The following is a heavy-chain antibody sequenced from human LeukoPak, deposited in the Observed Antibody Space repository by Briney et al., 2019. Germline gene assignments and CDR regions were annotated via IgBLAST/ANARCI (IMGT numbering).Heavy chain of an antibody. J-gene: IGHJ4*02. V-gene: IGHV3-7*01. Sequence: GGSLRLSCAASGFTFSSYWMTWVRQAPGKGLEWVSNINGDGSIKNYVHSVRGRFSIFGDNAKDALYLQMNSLRVDDTAIYYCARDPIVGDTGGGDYWGQGTLVTVSS. D-gene: IGHD1-26*01. CDR2: INGDGSIK. CDR1: GFTFSSYW. CDR3: ARDPIVGDTGGGDY.